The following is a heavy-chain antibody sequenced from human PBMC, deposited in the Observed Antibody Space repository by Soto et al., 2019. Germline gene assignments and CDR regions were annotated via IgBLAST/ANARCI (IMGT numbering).Heavy chain of an antibody. CDR3: AKDSLYDSSGYYYVH. CDR2: ISGSGGST. D-gene: IGHD3-22*01. CDR1: GFTFSSYA. V-gene: IGHV3-23*01. J-gene: IGHJ4*02. Sequence: GGSLRLSCAASGFTFSSYAMSWVRQAPGKGLEWVSAISGSGGSTYYADSVKGRFIISRDNSKNTLYLQMNSLRAEDTAVYYCAKDSLYDSSGYYYVHWGQGTLVTVSS.